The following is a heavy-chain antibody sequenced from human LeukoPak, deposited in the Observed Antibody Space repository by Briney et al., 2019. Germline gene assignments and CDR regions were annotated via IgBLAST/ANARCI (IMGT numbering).Heavy chain of an antibody. Sequence: GESLKISCKGSGYSFTSYSIGWVRQMPGKGLEWMGIIYPGDSDTTYSPSFQGQVTISADKSISTAYLHWNSLKASDTAVYYCARQRYSSGWYEFDPWGQGTLVTVSS. D-gene: IGHD6-19*01. J-gene: IGHJ5*02. CDR3: ARQRYSSGWYEFDP. CDR2: IYPGDSDT. CDR1: GYSFTSYS. V-gene: IGHV5-51*01.